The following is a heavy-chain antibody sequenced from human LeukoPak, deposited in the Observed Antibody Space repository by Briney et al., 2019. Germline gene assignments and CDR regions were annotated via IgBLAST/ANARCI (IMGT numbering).Heavy chain of an antibody. J-gene: IGHJ5*02. V-gene: IGHV3-48*03. Sequence: GGSLRLSCAASGFTFSSYEMNWVRQAPGKGLEWVSYISSSGSTIYYADSVKGRFTISRANAKKSLYLQMNSLRAEDTAVYYCARLRDYSWFDPWGQGTLVTVSS. D-gene: IGHD3/OR15-3a*01. CDR1: GFTFSSYE. CDR3: ARLRDYSWFDP. CDR2: ISSSGSTI.